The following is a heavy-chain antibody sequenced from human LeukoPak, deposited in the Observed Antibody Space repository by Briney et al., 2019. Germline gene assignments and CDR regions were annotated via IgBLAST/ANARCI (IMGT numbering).Heavy chain of an antibody. J-gene: IGHJ4*02. Sequence: SETLSLTCAVYGGSFSGNYWSWLRQPPGKGLEWIGEINHSGSTNYNPSLKSRVTISVDTSKNQFSLKLSSVTAADTAMYYCATSGYSGYDLNSWGQGTLVTVSS. D-gene: IGHD5-12*01. CDR3: ATSGYSGYDLNS. V-gene: IGHV4-34*01. CDR2: INHSGST. CDR1: GGSFSGNY.